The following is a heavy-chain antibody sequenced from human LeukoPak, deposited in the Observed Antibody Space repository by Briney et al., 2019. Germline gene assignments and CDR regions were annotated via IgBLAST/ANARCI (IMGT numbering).Heavy chain of an antibody. CDR1: GGSISSYY. V-gene: IGHV4-59*08. J-gene: IGHJ5*02. CDR2: IYYSGST. CDR3: AEVVEMATIRS. Sequence: SETLSLTCTVSGGSISSYYWSWIRQPPGKGLEWIGYIYYSGSTNYKPSLKSRVTISVDTSKNQFSLKLSSVTAADTAVYYCAEVVEMATIRSWGQGTLVTVSS. D-gene: IGHD5-24*01.